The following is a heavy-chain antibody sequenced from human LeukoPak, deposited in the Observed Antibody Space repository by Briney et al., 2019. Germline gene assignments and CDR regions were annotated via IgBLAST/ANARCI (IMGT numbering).Heavy chain of an antibody. CDR2: ISGSAYTT. J-gene: IGHJ4*02. Sequence: GGSLRLSCAVSGFTFSSYAMSWVRQAPGKGLEWVSVISGSAYTTHYADSVKGRFTISRDNSNNTLYLQMNSLRAEDTAVYYCARNHDYGGVDYFDYWGQGTLVTVSS. V-gene: IGHV3-23*01. D-gene: IGHD4-17*01. CDR1: GFTFSSYA. CDR3: ARNHDYGGVDYFDY.